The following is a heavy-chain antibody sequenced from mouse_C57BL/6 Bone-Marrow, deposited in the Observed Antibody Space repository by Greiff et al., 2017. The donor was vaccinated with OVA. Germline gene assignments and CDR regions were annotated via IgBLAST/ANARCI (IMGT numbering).Heavy chain of an antibody. CDR3: AREEDYAMDY. Sequence: DVHLVESGPGLVKPSQSLSLTCSVTGYSITSGYYWNWIRQFPGNKLEWMGYISYDGSNNYNPSLKNRISITRDTSKNQFFLKLNSVTTEDTATYYCAREEDYAMDYWGQGTSVTVSS. V-gene: IGHV3-6*01. CDR1: GYSITSGYY. CDR2: ISYDGSN. J-gene: IGHJ4*01.